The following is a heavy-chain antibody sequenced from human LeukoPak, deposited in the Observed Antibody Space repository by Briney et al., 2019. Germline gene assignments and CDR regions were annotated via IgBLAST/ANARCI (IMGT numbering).Heavy chain of an antibody. CDR1: GGSISSGGYY. J-gene: IGHJ4*02. D-gene: IGHD6-13*01. CDR3: ARLSFKALVAAAGLLYYFDY. V-gene: IGHV4-31*03. CDR2: IYYSGST. Sequence: SETLSLTCTVSGGSISSGGYYWSWIRQHPGKGLEWIGYIYYSGSTYYNPSLKSRVTILVDTSKNQFSLKLSSVTAADTAVYYCARLSFKALVAAAGLLYYFDYWGQGTLVTVSS.